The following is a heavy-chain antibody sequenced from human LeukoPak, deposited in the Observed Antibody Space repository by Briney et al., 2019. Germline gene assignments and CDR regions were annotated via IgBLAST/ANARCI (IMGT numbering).Heavy chain of an antibody. D-gene: IGHD6-13*01. CDR3: ARHGGLLEAAGY. V-gene: IGHV5-51*01. Sequence: GESLQISCKGSGYRFTNYWIGWVRRLPGKGLEWMGIIYPGDSDTRYSPSFQGQVTISADKSITTAYLQWSSLKASDTAMYYCARHGGLLEAAGYWGRGTLVAVSS. J-gene: IGHJ4*02. CDR2: IYPGDSDT. CDR1: GYRFTNYW.